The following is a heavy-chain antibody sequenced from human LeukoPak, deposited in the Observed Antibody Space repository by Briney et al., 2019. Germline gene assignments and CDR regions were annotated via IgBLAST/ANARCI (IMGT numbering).Heavy chain of an antibody. J-gene: IGHJ6*03. CDR1: GFTFPTYS. V-gene: IGHV3-23*01. CDR2: ISGSGGST. CDR3: AKVNDFWSAVALYYYYMDV. D-gene: IGHD3-3*01. Sequence: GGSLRLSCAASGFTFPTYSIHWVRQAPGKGLEWVSAISGSGGSTYYADSVKGRFTISRDNSKNTLYLQMNSLRAEDTAVYYCAKVNDFWSAVALYYYYMDVWGKGTTVTVSS.